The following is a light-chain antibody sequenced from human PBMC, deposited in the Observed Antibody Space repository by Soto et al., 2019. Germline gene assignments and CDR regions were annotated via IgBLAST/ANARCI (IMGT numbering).Light chain of an antibody. Sequence: IQMTQSPSSLSASVGDRVTITCRASQSISNCLTWYQQKPGRAPELLIYGAYSLQSGVPSRFSGSGSGTDFTLTISSLQPEDSAAYYCQQSHSSPLTFGGGTKVEFK. CDR1: QSISNC. CDR2: GAY. CDR3: QQSHSSPLT. V-gene: IGKV1-39*01. J-gene: IGKJ4*01.